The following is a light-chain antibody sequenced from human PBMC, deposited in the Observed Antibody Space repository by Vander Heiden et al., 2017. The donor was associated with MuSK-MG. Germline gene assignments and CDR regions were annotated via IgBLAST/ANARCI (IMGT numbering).Light chain of an antibody. CDR1: QGFRSY. J-gene: IGKJ5*01. V-gene: IGKV1-9*01. CDR3: QQLNSYLIT. Sequence: IQLTQSLSSLSASVRGIVTITCLPSQGFRSYLAWYQQKPGKAPKLLIYAASTLQSGVPSRFSGSGSGTDFTLTISSLQPEDFATYYCQQLNSYLITFGQGTRLEIK. CDR2: AAS.